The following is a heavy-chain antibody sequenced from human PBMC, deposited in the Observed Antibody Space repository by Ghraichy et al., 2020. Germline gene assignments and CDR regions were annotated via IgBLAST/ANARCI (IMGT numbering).Heavy chain of an antibody. V-gene: IGHV3-74*01. CDR1: GFTFSSYW. J-gene: IGHJ2*01. D-gene: IGHD3-16*02. CDR2: LNSDGSST. Sequence: GGSLRRSCAASGFTFSSYWMHWVRQAPGKGLVWVSRLNSDGSSTIYADSVKGRFTISRDNAKNTVYLQMNSLRAEDTAVYYCATVRYTADWYFDLWGRGTLVTVSS. CDR3: ATVRYTADWYFDL.